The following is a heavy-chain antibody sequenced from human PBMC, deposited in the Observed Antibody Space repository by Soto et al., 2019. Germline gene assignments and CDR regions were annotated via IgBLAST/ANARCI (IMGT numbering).Heavy chain of an antibody. CDR2: IYWDDDK. Sequence: QITLKESGPTLVKPTQTLTLTCTFSAFSLSTGGVGVGWIRQPPGKALEWLALIYWDDDKRYSPSLRSRLTITKDTSKTXVFLPMXXMDPVDTATYYCIQSRCGGDCLXXXXXXXYYGMDVWGQGTTVTVSS. D-gene: IGHD2-21*02. CDR1: AFSLSTGGVG. CDR3: IQSRCGGDCLXXXXXXXYYGMDV. V-gene: IGHV2-5*02. J-gene: IGHJ6*02.